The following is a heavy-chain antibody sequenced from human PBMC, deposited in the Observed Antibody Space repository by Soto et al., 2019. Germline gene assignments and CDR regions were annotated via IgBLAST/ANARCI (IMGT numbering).Heavy chain of an antibody. J-gene: IGHJ6*02. CDR3: ARDHGMFLSYYYYGMDV. D-gene: IGHD3-10*02. Sequence: SLRLSCAASGCTFSRFSMHWVRQAPGKGLAWVAVISYDGNNKHFAESVKGRFSISRDDSKNTVYLEMNNLRGDDSAVYYCARDHGMFLSYYYYGMDVWGQGTTVTVSS. CDR2: ISYDGNNK. V-gene: IGHV3-30-3*01. CDR1: GCTFSRFS.